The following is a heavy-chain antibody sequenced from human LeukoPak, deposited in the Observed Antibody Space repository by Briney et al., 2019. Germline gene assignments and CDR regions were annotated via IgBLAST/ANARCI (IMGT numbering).Heavy chain of an antibody. CDR2: ISSSSDNI. J-gene: IGHJ4*02. Sequence: GGSLRLSCVASGFTFSSYAMNWVRQSPGKGLEWVSSISSSSDNIYYADSVKGRFTVSRDNAKNSVYLQMNSLRAEDTAVYYCSVYSSAYYFGYWGQGTLVTVSS. D-gene: IGHD6-6*01. CDR3: SVYSSAYYFGY. CDR1: GFTFSSYA. V-gene: IGHV3-21*01.